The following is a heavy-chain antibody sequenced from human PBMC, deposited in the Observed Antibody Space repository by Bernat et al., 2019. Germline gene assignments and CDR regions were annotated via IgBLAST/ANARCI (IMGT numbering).Heavy chain of an antibody. J-gene: IGHJ6*02. CDR3: AREVSIAARHYYYYGMDV. V-gene: IGHV6-1*01. CDR2: TYYRSKWYN. D-gene: IGHD6-6*01. Sequence: QVQLQQSGPGLVKPSQTLSLTCAISGDSVSSNSAAWNWIRQSPSRGLEWPGRTYYRSKWYNDYAVSVKSRITINADTSKNQFSLQLNSVTPEDTAVYYCAREVSIAARHYYYYGMDVWGQGTTVTVSS. CDR1: GDSVSSNSAA.